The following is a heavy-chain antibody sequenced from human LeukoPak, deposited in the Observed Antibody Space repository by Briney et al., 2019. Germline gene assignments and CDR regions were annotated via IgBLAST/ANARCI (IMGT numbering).Heavy chain of an antibody. CDR1: GFTVSSSY. CDR2: ISGSGGTT. J-gene: IGHJ4*02. Sequence: GGSLRLSCAASGFTVSSSYMSWIRQAPGKGLEWVSGISGSGGTTYYADSVKGRFTVSRDNSKNTLSLQMYSLRAEDTAIYYCAKANVFGVLDYFDYWGQGTLVTVFS. V-gene: IGHV3-23*01. D-gene: IGHD3-3*01. CDR3: AKANVFGVLDYFDY.